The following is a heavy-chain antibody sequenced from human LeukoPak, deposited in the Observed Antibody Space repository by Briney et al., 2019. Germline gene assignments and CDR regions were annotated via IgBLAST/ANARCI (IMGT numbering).Heavy chain of an antibody. CDR3: ARMGTNSSAWFAGYYYYYYMDV. CDR1: RGSIIGHY. V-gene: IGHV4-59*08. J-gene: IGHJ6*03. CDR2: IHYSGST. Sequence: SETLSLTCTVSRGSIIGHYWSWIRQPPGKGLEWVGYIHYSGSTNYNPSLKSRVLISVDRSKNQFSLKLSAVTAADTALYYCARMGTNSSAWFAGYYYYYYMDVWGKGTTVTVSS. D-gene: IGHD6-13*01.